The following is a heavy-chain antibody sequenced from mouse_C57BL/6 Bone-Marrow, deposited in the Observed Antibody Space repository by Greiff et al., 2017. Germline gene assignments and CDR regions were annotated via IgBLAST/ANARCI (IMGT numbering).Heavy chain of an antibody. D-gene: IGHD2-2*01. Sequence: QVQLQQSGAELARPGASVKMSCKASGYTFTSYTMHWVKQRPGQGLEWIGYINPSSGYTKYNQKFKDKATLTADKSSSTAYLQLSSLTSEDSAVFYCARLWLGDWGQGTLVTVSA. CDR2: INPSSGYT. CDR1: GYTFTSYT. J-gene: IGHJ3*01. CDR3: ARLWLGD. V-gene: IGHV1-4*01.